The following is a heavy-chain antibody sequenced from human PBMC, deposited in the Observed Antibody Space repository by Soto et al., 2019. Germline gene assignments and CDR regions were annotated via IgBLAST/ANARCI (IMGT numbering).Heavy chain of an antibody. CDR1: VGSIIGFF. CDR2: IYSSGNT. CDR3: AREEQVGYFDY. Sequence: AETLSLSCAVSVGSIIGFFWSWIRQPAGRGLEWIGRIYSSGNTNYNPSLKSRVTMSLDASDNVFSLKLTSVTAADTAVYFCAREEQVGYFDYWGQGALVTVSS. J-gene: IGHJ4*02. D-gene: IGHD6-6*01. V-gene: IGHV4-4*07.